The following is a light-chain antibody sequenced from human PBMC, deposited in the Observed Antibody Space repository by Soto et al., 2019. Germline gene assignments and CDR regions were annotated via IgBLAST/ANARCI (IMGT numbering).Light chain of an antibody. CDR1: SSDVGGYNY. CDR3: SSYTSSSTLAYV. V-gene: IGLV2-14*01. J-gene: IGLJ1*01. Sequence: QSALTQPASVSVSPGQSITISCTGTSSDVGGYNYVSWYQQHPGKAPKLMIYDVSNRPSGVSNRFSGSKSGNTASLTISGLQAEDEADYYCSSYTSSSTLAYVFGTGTKVTVL. CDR2: DVS.